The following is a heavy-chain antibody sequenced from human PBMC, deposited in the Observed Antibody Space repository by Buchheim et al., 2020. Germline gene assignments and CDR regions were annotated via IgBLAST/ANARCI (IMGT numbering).Heavy chain of an antibody. CDR1: GFTFSSYA. J-gene: IGHJ4*02. Sequence: QVQLVESGGGVVQPGGSLRLSCAASGFTFSSYAMHWVRQAPGKGLEWVSVISYDGSNKDYADSVTGRFTISRDNSKNTLYLQMNGLRAEETAVYYCARKRESSGYHRAIFGYWGQGTL. CDR3: ARKRESSGYHRAIFGY. CDR2: ISYDGSNK. D-gene: IGHD6-19*01. V-gene: IGHV3-30*04.